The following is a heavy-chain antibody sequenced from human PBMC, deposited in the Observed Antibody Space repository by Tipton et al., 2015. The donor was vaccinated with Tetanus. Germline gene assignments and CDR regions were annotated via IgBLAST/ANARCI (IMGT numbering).Heavy chain of an antibody. CDR1: GGSVNSGSYY. Sequence: TLSLTCTVSGGSVNSGSYYWSWIRQPPGKGLEWIGYIYQSGSTSYSLSLESRVTISLETSTNQVSLRLGSVTAADTAVYYCARNGPYYSDPGNDYHFYGMAVWGQGTTVPVSS. V-gene: IGHV4-61*01. CDR2: IYQSGST. J-gene: IGHJ6*02. D-gene: IGHD3-22*01. CDR3: ARNGPYYSDPGNDYHFYGMAV.